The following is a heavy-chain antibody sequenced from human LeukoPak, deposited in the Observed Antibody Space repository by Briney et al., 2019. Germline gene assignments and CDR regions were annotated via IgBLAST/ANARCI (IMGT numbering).Heavy chain of an antibody. Sequence: GASVKVSCKASGYTFTGYYMHWVRQAPGQGLEWMGWINPNSGGTNYAQKFQGRVTMTRDTSISTAYMELSRLRSDDTAVYYCARVVGIAVAGILDYWGQGTLVTVSS. CDR1: GYTFTGYY. D-gene: IGHD6-19*01. CDR3: ARVVGIAVAGILDY. J-gene: IGHJ4*02. CDR2: INPNSGGT. V-gene: IGHV1-2*02.